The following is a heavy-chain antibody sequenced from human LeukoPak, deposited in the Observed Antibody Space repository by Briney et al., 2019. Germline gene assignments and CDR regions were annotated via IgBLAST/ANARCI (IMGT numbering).Heavy chain of an antibody. D-gene: IGHD3-10*01. J-gene: IGHJ4*02. CDR2: AYVSWIN. V-gene: IGHV4-59*02. CDR1: GDSATSHG. CDR3: VRDKNGSLDF. Sequence: PSETLSLTCSVSGDSATSHGWGWVRQPPGEGLEWICYAYVSWINKDIIHPSLKSRLTLSIDTSRNPFCLRLTSVPAAAPAVYYCVRDKNGSLDFWGQGTLVTVCS.